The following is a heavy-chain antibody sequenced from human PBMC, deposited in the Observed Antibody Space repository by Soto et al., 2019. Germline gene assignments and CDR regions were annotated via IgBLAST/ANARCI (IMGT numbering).Heavy chain of an antibody. CDR1: GFTFSSYA. Sequence: PGGSLRLSCAASGFTFSSYAMHWVRQAPGKGLEWVAVISYDGSIKYYADSVKGRFTISRDNSKNTLYLQMNSLRAEDTAVYYCARVKTTVTPRHLDYWGQGTLVTVSS. D-gene: IGHD4-17*01. V-gene: IGHV3-30-3*01. CDR2: ISYDGSIK. CDR3: ARVKTTVTPRHLDY. J-gene: IGHJ4*02.